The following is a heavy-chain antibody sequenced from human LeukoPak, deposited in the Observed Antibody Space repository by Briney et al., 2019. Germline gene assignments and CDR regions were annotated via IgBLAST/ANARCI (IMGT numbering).Heavy chain of an antibody. D-gene: IGHD3-22*01. J-gene: IGHJ3*02. CDR2: IYYSGST. Sequence: SETLSLTCTVSGGSISSSGYYWGWIRQPPGKGLEWIGSIYYSGSTYYNPSLKSRVTISVDTSKNQFSLKLSSVTAADTAVYYCARGWITMIVVVTPDPFDIWGQGTMVTVSS. V-gene: IGHV4-39*01. CDR3: ARGWITMIVVVTPDPFDI. CDR1: GGSISSSGYY.